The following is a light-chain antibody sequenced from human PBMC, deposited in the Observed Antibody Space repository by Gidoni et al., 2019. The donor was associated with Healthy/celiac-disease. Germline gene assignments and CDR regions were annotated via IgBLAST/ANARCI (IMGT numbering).Light chain of an antibody. Sequence: SYELTQPPSVSVSPGQTASITGACDKLGDKYAFWYQQKPGHSPVLVIYQESKRPSGIPERFSGSNSGNTATLTISGTQAMDEADYYWQAWDSSVVFGGGTKLTVL. CDR3: QAWDSSVV. CDR2: QES. V-gene: IGLV3-1*01. CDR1: KLGDKY. J-gene: IGLJ2*01.